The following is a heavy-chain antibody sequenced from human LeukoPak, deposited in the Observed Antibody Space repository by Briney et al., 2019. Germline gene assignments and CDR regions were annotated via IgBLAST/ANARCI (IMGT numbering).Heavy chain of an antibody. V-gene: IGHV4-59*01. Sequence: SSETLSLTCTVSGGSINNYYWSWIRQSPGKGLEWIGYIYYSGGSGSTNYNPSFKSRVTISVDMSKNQFSLKLNSVAAADTAVYYCARSSSGRTPPGYSGQGTLVTVSS. J-gene: IGHJ4*02. CDR1: GGSINNYY. CDR2: IYYSGGSGST. D-gene: IGHD3-22*01. CDR3: ARSSSGRTPPGY.